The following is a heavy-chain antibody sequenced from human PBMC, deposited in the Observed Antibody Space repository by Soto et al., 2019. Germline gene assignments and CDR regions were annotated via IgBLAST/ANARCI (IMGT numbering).Heavy chain of an antibody. CDR3: ARLPSSRYSVLDYDY. Sequence: EVQLVESGGGLVQPGGSLRLSCAASEFTFSDYYIDWVRQAPGEGLEWVGRSRNKTRSYTTEYAASVKGRFTISRDDSKNSLYLLMNSLKTEDTAVYYCARLPSSRYSVLDYDYWGQGTLVTVSS. CDR2: SRNKTRSYTT. D-gene: IGHD3-22*01. CDR1: EFTFSDYY. J-gene: IGHJ4*02. V-gene: IGHV3-72*01.